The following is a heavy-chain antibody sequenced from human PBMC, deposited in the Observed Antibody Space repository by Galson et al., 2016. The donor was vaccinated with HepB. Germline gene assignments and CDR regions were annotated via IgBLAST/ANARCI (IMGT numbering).Heavy chain of an antibody. Sequence: SLRLSCAASGFTFSHAWMSWVRQAPGKGLEWVGRVKSRLDGGTTDYAAPVKDRFTISRDDSKNTLYLQMNRLRIEDTAVYYCSPLHTGQQPYYFDYWGQGTLVTVSS. CDR1: GFTFSHAW. J-gene: IGHJ4*02. CDR3: SPLHTGQQPYYFDY. V-gene: IGHV3-15*01. CDR2: VKSRLDGGTT. D-gene: IGHD6-13*01.